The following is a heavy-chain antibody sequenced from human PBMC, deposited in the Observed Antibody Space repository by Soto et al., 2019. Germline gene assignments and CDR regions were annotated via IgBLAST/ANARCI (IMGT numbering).Heavy chain of an antibody. V-gene: IGHV3-33*01. D-gene: IGHD1-1*01. CDR3: ARQSLGNIRLRGFDY. Sequence: QVQPVESGGGVVQPGRSLRLSCAASGFTFSDYGMHWVRQAPGKGLEWVAVIWYDGSEKYYADSVKGRFTISRDNSKNTLYLQMNSLRVEDTALYYCARQSLGNIRLRGFDYWGQGALVTVSS. J-gene: IGHJ4*02. CDR2: IWYDGSEK. CDR1: GFTFSDYG.